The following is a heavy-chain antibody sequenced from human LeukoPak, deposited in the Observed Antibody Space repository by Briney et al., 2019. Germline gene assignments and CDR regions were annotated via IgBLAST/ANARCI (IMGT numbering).Heavy chain of an antibody. CDR3: ASLAVAGTAVDY. CDR2: IYYSGNT. V-gene: IGHV4-59*01. CDR1: GGSISSYY. Sequence: PSETLSLTCTVSGGSISSYYWSWIRQPPGKGLEWIAYIYYSGNTNYNPSLKSRVTISADTSKNQFSLKLSSVTAADTAVYYCASLAVAGTAVDYWGQGTLVTVSS. J-gene: IGHJ4*02. D-gene: IGHD6-19*01.